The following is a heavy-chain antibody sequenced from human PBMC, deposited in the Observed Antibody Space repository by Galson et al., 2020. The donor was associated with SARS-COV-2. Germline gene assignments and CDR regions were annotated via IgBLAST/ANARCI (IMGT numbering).Heavy chain of an antibody. CDR1: GFLFSDYA. J-gene: IGHJ4*02. Sequence: TGGSLRLSCAASGFLFSDYAMTWVRQAPGKGLEWVSTIAARGHTFYADSVKGRFAISRDNSRNTLYLKMNSLRVEDTAMYYCAKAWLLAPNVEYWGQGTLVTVSS. CDR2: IAARGHT. D-gene: IGHD2-15*01. V-gene: IGHV3-23*01. CDR3: AKAWLLAPNVEY.